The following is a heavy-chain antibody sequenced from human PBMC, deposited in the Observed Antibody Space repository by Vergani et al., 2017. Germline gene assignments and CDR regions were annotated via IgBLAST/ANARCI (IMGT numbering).Heavy chain of an antibody. J-gene: IGHJ6*02. D-gene: IGHD2-2*03. V-gene: IGHV4-34*01. CDR2: INHSGST. CDR1: GGSFSGYY. CDR3: ARMVDIVVVPAAIHYYYGMDV. Sequence: QVQLQQWGAGLLKPSETLSLTCAVYGGSFSGYYWSWIRQPPGKGLEWIGEINHSGSTNYNPSLKSRVTISVDTSKNQFSLKLSSVTAADTAVYYCARMVDIVVVPAAIHYYYGMDVWGQGTTVTVSS.